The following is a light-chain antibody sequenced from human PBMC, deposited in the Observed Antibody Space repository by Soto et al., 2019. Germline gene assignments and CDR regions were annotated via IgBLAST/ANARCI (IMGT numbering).Light chain of an antibody. CDR2: DVS. Sequence: QSALTQPASVSGSPGQSITISCTGTRSDVGGYHYVSWSQQHPGKDPKLMIYDVSNRPSGVSNRLSGSRSGNTEPLTISGLQAGDEEHYYCSSYTGSTTLVVFGGGTKLTVL. CDR3: SSYTGSTTLVV. J-gene: IGLJ2*01. V-gene: IGLV2-14*03. CDR1: RSDVGGYHY.